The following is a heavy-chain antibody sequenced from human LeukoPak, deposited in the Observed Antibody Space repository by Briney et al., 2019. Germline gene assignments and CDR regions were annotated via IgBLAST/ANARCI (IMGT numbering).Heavy chain of an antibody. Sequence: QPGGSLRLSCAASGFTFSKYSMNWVRQAPGKGLEWVSCISSSGSDIYYADSVKGRFTVSRDNGKNSLYLQMNSLRADDTAVYYCASLHDIVVIPDATIDYWGQGTLVTVAS. CDR2: ISSSGSDI. V-gene: IGHV3-21*01. CDR3: ASLHDIVVIPDATIDY. J-gene: IGHJ4*02. CDR1: GFTFSKYS. D-gene: IGHD2-2*01.